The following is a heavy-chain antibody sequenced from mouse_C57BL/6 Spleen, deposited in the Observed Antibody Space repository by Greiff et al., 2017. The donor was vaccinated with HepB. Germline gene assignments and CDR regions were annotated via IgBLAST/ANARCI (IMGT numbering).Heavy chain of an antibody. CDR2: IYPGDGDT. CDR1: GYAFSSSW. D-gene: IGHD2-4*01. V-gene: IGHV1-82*01. J-gene: IGHJ2*01. CDR3: ARWDYDYYFDY. Sequence: QVQLKQSGPELVKPGASVKISCKASGYAFSSSWMNWVKQRPGKGLEWIGRIYPGDGDTNYNGKFKGKATLTADKSSSTAYMQLSSLTSEDSAVYYCARWDYDYYFDYWGQGTTLTVSS.